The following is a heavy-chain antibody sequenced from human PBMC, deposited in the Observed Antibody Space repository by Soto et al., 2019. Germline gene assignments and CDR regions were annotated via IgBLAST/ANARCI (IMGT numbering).Heavy chain of an antibody. Sequence: QVQLQESGPGLVKPSGTLSLTCAVSGASISSDNRWTWVRQPPGEGLEWIGEISQSGTTKYNPSLASRVNISVDKYKNQFSLRLTSMTAADTAVYYCAKKVPAALRLYYFFGLDVWGQGTTVTVSS. V-gene: IGHV4-4*02. CDR3: AKKVPAALRLYYFFGLDV. J-gene: IGHJ6*02. CDR2: ISQSGTT. CDR1: GASISSDNR. D-gene: IGHD2-15*01.